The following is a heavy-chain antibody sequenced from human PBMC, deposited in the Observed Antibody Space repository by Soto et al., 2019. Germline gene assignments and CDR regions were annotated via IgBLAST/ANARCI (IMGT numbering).Heavy chain of an antibody. V-gene: IGHV3-15*01. CDR1: GFIFRNAW. CDR3: TTFGDCDAFDI. CDR2: IKSKTDGGTS. J-gene: IGHJ3*02. Sequence: EVQLVESGGGLVKPGGSLRLSCAASGFIFRNAWMNWVRQAPGKGLEWVGRIKSKTDGGTSDYAAPVKGRFTISKDDSKHTLYLEMNSLKTEDTAVYYCTTFGDCDAFDIWGQGTMVTVSS. D-gene: IGHD2-21*02.